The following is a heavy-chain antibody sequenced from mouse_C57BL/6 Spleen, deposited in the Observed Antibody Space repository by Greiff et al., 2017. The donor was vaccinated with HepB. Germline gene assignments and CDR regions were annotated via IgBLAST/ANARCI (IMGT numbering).Heavy chain of an antibody. D-gene: IGHD4-1*01. J-gene: IGHJ2*01. CDR2: ISSGGSYT. V-gene: IGHV5-6*01. Sequence: EVKVVESGGDLVKPGGSLKLSCAASGFTFSSYGMSWVRQTPDKRLEWVATISSGGSYTYYPDSVKGRFTISRDNAKNTLYLQMSSLKSEDTAMYYCARQSWDYFDYWGQGTTLTVSS. CDR3: ARQSWDYFDY. CDR1: GFTFSSYG.